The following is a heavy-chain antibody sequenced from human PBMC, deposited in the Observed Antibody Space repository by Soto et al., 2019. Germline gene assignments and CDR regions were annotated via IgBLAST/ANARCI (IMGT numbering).Heavy chain of an antibody. Sequence: QVQPVQSGAEVKKPGASVKVSCKASGYTFTSYAMHWVRQAPGQRLEWMGWINAGNGNTKYSQKFQGRVTITRDTSASTAYMELSSLRSEDTAVYYCARVASLGYCSGGSCPDAFDIWGQGTMVTVSS. CDR2: INAGNGNT. CDR3: ARVASLGYCSGGSCPDAFDI. CDR1: GYTFTSYA. J-gene: IGHJ3*02. V-gene: IGHV1-3*01. D-gene: IGHD2-15*01.